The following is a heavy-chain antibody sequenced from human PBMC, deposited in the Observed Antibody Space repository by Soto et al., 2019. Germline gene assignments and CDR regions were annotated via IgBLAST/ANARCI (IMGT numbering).Heavy chain of an antibody. V-gene: IGHV3-23*01. CDR1: GFTFSSYA. Sequence: EVQLLESGGGLVQPGGSLRLSCAASGFTFSSYAMSWVRQAPGKGLEWVSAISGSGGSTYYADSVKGRFTISRDNSKNTLYLQMNSLGAEDTAVYYCAMRDCSSTSCYDYYYYYGMDVWGQGTTVTVSS. CDR3: AMRDCSSTSCYDYYYYYGMDV. J-gene: IGHJ6*02. CDR2: ISGSGGST. D-gene: IGHD2-2*01.